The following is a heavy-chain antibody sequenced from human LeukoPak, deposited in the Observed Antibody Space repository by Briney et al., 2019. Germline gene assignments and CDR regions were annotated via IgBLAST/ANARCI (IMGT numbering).Heavy chain of an antibody. D-gene: IGHD5-18*01. CDR1: GGSISSSSYY. Sequence: SETLSLTCTVSGGSISSSSYYWGWIRQPPGKGLEWIGSIYYSGSTYYNPSLKSRVTISVDTSKNQFSLKLSSVTAADTAVYYCASPVDTANDDAFDIWGQGTMVTVSS. CDR2: IYYSGST. J-gene: IGHJ3*02. CDR3: ASPVDTANDDAFDI. V-gene: IGHV4-39*01.